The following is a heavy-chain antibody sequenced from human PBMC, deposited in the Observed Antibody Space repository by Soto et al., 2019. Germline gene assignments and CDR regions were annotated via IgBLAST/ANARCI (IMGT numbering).Heavy chain of an antibody. Sequence: EVQLLESGGGLVQHGGSLRLSCAASGFTFGSYAMSWVRQAPGKGLEWVSAISGGGGSTYYADSVKGRFTISRDNSKNTLYLQMNSLRAEDTAVYYCAKAGCSGGSCLYYFDYWGQGTLVTVSS. CDR3: AKAGCSGGSCLYYFDY. J-gene: IGHJ4*02. CDR2: ISGGGGST. D-gene: IGHD2-15*01. V-gene: IGHV3-23*01. CDR1: GFTFGSYA.